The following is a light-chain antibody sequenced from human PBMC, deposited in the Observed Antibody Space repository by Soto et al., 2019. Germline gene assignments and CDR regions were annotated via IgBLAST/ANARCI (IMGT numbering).Light chain of an antibody. CDR3: QQYNTYRYT. J-gene: IGKJ2*01. CDR2: HTS. V-gene: IGKV1-5*03. CDR1: ESMGRW. Sequence: DIQMTQSPPTLSASVGDRVTITCRASESMGRWLAWYQQKPGKAPKLLIYHTSILESGVPSRFSGIGSGTEFTLTISSLQPDDFATYDCQQYNTYRYTFGQGTKLEI.